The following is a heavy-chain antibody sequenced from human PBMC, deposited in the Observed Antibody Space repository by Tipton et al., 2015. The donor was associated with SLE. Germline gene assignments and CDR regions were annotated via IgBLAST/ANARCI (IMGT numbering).Heavy chain of an antibody. V-gene: IGHV3-30*04. CDR1: GFTFSSYA. D-gene: IGHD3-3*01. J-gene: IGHJ6*03. CDR3: ARSLVWSGYFGFMDV. Sequence: SLRLSCAASGFTFSSYAMHWVRQAPGKGLEWVAVISYDGSNKYYADSVKGRFTISRDNSKNTLYLQMNSLKAEDTAVYYCARSLVWSGYFGFMDVWGKGTLVTVSS. CDR2: ISYDGSNK.